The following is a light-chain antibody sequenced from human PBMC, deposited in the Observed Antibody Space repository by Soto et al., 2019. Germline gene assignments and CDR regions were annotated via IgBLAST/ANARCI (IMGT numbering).Light chain of an antibody. CDR2: DVS. Sequence: QCALTQPASVSGSPGQSITISCTGTSADVGGYNYVSWYQQHPGKAPKLMIYDVSNRPSGVSNRFSGSKSGNTASLTISGLQAEDEADYYCSSYTSSSTLVFGGGTQLTAL. CDR1: SADVGGYNY. V-gene: IGLV2-14*01. J-gene: IGLJ2*01. CDR3: SSYTSSSTLV.